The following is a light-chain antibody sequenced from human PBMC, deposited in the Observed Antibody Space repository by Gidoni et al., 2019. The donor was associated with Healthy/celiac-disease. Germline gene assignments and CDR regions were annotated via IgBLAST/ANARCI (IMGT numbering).Light chain of an antibody. Sequence: ETVLTQSPATLSLSPGERATLSCRASQSVSSYLAWYQQKPGQAPRLLIYDASNRATGIPARFSGSESGTDFTLTIRSLEPEDFAVYYCQQRSNWPPMYTFGQXTKLEIK. V-gene: IGKV3-11*01. J-gene: IGKJ2*01. CDR3: QQRSNWPPMYT. CDR2: DAS. CDR1: QSVSSY.